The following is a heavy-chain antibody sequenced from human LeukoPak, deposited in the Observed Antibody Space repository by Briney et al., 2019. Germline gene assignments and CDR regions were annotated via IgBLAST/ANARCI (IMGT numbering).Heavy chain of an antibody. D-gene: IGHD5-18*01. CDR3: ARGAAGYSYG. V-gene: IGHV4-59*01. J-gene: IGHJ4*02. CDR2: IYYSGST. CDR1: GGSISSYY. Sequence: SETLSLTCTVSGGSISSYYWSWIRQPPGKGLERIGHIYYSGSTNYNPSLKSRLTISIDTSKNQFSLRLSSVTAADTAVYYCARGAAGYSYGWGQGTLVTVSS.